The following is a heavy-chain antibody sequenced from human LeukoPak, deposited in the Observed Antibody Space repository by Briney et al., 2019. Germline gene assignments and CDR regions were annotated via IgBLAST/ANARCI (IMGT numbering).Heavy chain of an antibody. CDR2: IIPIFGTA. CDR1: GGTFSSYA. V-gene: IGHV1-69*13. J-gene: IGHJ4*02. D-gene: IGHD6-6*01. CDR3: ASLSIAARPADY. Sequence: SVKVSCKASGGTFSSYAISWVRQAPGQGLEWMGGIIPIFGTANYAQKFQGRVTITADESTSTAHMELRSVRSEDTAVYSCASLSIAARPADYWGQGTLVTVSS.